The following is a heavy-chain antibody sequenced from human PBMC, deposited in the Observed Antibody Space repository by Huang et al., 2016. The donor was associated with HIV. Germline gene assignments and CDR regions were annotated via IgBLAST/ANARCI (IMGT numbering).Heavy chain of an antibody. J-gene: IGHJ2*01. Sequence: QVQLVQSGAEVKKPGASVKVSCKASGYTFTSSDINWVRQATGQGLELMGWMNPNRGKTGYEQKFQGRVTMTRNSSISTAYMELSSLRSEDTAVYYCARGPGRIDYYDSSGYYSRPYWYFDLWGRGTLVTVSS. V-gene: IGHV1-8*01. CDR2: MNPNRGKT. D-gene: IGHD3-22*01. CDR3: ARGPGRIDYYDSSGYYSRPYWYFDL. CDR1: GYTFTSSD.